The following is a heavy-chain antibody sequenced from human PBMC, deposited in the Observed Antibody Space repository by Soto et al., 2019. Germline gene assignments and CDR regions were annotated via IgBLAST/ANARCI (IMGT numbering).Heavy chain of an antibody. CDR1: GFTFTGYA. CDR2: INNDGVGT. CDR3: AKFKAGTYSKYYFDY. J-gene: IGHJ4*02. Sequence: EVQLLESGGGLVQPGGSLRLSYAASGFTFTGYALSWVRQAPGKGLEWVSTINNDGVGTHYADSVKGRFTISRDDSKNTLYLQMNSLRAEDTALYYCAKFKAGTYSKYYFDYWGQGTLVTVSS. V-gene: IGHV3-23*01. D-gene: IGHD3-10*01.